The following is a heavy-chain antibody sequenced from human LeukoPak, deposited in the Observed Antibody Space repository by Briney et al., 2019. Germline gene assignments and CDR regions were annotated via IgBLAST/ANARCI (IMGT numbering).Heavy chain of an antibody. D-gene: IGHD2-21*02. V-gene: IGHV4-59*01. Sequence: SETLSLTCTGSGGTISNYYWSWIRPAQGKGLQGIGNIYYSGSTKYNTSLKSRVTLSVDTSKNQFSLNPSSVTAADTSVYYCARGGRQQWLLFAFHIWGQGTMVTVSS. CDR1: GGTISNYY. CDR3: ARGGRQQWLLFAFHI. J-gene: IGHJ3*02. CDR2: IYYSGST.